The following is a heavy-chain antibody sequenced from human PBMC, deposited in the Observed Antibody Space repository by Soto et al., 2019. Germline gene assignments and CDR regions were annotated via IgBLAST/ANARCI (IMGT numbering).Heavy chain of an antibody. CDR2: IYYSGST. D-gene: IGHD5-18*01. Sequence: SETLSLTCTVSGGSISSYYWSWIRQPPRKGLEWIGYIYYSGSTNYNPSLKSRVTISVDTSKNQFSLKLSSVTAADTAVYYCAREDTAMVRPSYGMDVWGQGTTVTVSS. J-gene: IGHJ6*02. V-gene: IGHV4-59*01. CDR3: AREDTAMVRPSYGMDV. CDR1: GGSISSYY.